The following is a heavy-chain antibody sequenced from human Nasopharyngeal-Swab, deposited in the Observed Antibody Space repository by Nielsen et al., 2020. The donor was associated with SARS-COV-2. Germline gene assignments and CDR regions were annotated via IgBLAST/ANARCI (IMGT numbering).Heavy chain of an antibody. J-gene: IGHJ3*02. V-gene: IGHV4-59*01. D-gene: IGHD6-13*01. Sequence: SETLSLTCTVSGGSISSYYWSWIRQPPGKGLEWIGYIYYSGSTNYNPSLKSRVTISVDTSKNQFSLKLSSVTAADTAVYYCARETRSWKGGGAFDIWGQGTMVTVSS. CDR1: GGSISSYY. CDR2: IYYSGST. CDR3: ARETRSWKGGGAFDI.